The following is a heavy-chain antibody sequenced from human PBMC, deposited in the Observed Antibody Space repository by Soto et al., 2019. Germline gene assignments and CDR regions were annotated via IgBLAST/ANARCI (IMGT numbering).Heavy chain of an antibody. J-gene: IGHJ3*01. Sequence: QVQLVQSGPEVKKPGASMRVSCKAAGFIFNHYVINLVRQAPGQGLDWVGGLSGQSQNGHYAEKFQDRVTITKDTSPATSYLEVTSLRSDDSAVYFCARAGYDRSGHEDPRGGAFDVWGLGTVVTVSS. CDR1: GFIFNHYV. D-gene: IGHD5-12*01. CDR3: ARAGYDRSGHEDPRGGAFDV. V-gene: IGHV1-18*01. CDR2: LSGQSQNG.